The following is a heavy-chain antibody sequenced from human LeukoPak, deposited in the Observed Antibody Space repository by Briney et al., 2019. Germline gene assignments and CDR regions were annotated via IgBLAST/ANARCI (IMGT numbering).Heavy chain of an antibody. D-gene: IGHD3-16*01. Sequence: ASVKVSCKASGYTFTGYYMHWVRQAPGQGLEWMGWINTYNGVTNYLQRLQGRVTMTTDTSTSTAYMELTNLRSDDTAVYYCARRDHVWGSFICDYWGQGTLVTVSS. J-gene: IGHJ4*02. CDR2: INTYNGVT. V-gene: IGHV1/OR15-2*02. CDR3: ARRDHVWGSFICDY. CDR1: GYTFTGYY.